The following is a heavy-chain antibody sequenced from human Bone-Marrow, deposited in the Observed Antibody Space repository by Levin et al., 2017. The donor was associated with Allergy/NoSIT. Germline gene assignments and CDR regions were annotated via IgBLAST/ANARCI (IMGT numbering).Heavy chain of an antibody. CDR2: ISYDGGNK. CDR1: GYSFITYG. CDR3: ATGLGDGSGSYYYYYYMDV. V-gene: IGHV3-30*03. Sequence: LPGGSLRLSCEASGYSFITYGMHWVRQAPGKGLEWVTMISYDGGNKFYADSVKGRFTISRDNSKNTVYLQMNSLRPEDTAVYYCATGLGDGSGSYYYYYYMDVWGKGTTVTVSS. D-gene: IGHD3-10*01. J-gene: IGHJ6*03.